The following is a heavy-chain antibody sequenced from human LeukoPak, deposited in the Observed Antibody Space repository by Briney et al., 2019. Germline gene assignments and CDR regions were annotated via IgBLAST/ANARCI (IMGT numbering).Heavy chain of an antibody. V-gene: IGHV1-69*04. Sequence: SVKVSCKASGYTFTSYAIHWVRQAPGQGLEWMGRIIPIRGVANYAQKFQGRVTITADTSTSTAYMELSRLRSDDTAVYYCGRYGYSSIWYGYGMDVWGQGTTGTGSS. J-gene: IGHJ6*02. CDR3: GRYGYSSIWYGYGMDV. CDR2: IIPIRGVA. CDR1: GYTFTSYA. D-gene: IGHD6-13*01.